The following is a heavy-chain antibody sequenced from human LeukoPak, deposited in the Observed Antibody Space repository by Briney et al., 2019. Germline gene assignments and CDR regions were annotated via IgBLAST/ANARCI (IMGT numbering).Heavy chain of an antibody. J-gene: IGHJ4*02. CDR2: VHYSRGT. D-gene: IGHD1-26*01. CDR3: ARVSRWAEAIDY. CDR1: GGSISSYY. Sequence: SETLSLTCTVSGGSISSYYWSWIRQPPGKGLEWIGYVHYSRGTCYNPSVKSRVTMSVDTSKNQFSLRLTSVTAADTAIYYCARVSRWAEAIDYWGQGALVTVSS. V-gene: IGHV4-59*01.